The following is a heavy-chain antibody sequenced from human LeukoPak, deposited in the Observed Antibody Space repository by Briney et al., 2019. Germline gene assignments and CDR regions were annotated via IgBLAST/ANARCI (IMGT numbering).Heavy chain of an antibody. CDR3: ARLRHNYHDGVGV. J-gene: IGHJ3*01. D-gene: IGHD5-24*01. CDR2: IYAGDSDT. Sequence: GESLKISCETSGYRFTKYWIGWVRQTPGKGLECMGIIYAGDSDTRYSLSFQGQVTISADRSINTVYLQWSSLKASDTAMYYCARLRHNYHDGVGVWGQGTMVTVSS. CDR1: GYRFTKYW. V-gene: IGHV5-51*01.